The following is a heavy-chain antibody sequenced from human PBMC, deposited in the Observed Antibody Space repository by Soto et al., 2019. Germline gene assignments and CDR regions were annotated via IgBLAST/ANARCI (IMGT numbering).Heavy chain of an antibody. CDR2: ISYDGSNK. J-gene: IGHJ4*02. D-gene: IGHD3-3*01. V-gene: IGHV3-30-3*01. CDR1: GFTFSSYA. Sequence: QVQLVESGGGVVQPGRSLRLSCAASGFTFSSYAMHWVRQAPGKGLEWVAVISYDGSNKYYADSVKGRFTISRDNSKNTLYLQMNSLRAEDTAVYYCAISPGITIFGVVTSPYFDYWGQGTLVTVSS. CDR3: AISPGITIFGVVTSPYFDY.